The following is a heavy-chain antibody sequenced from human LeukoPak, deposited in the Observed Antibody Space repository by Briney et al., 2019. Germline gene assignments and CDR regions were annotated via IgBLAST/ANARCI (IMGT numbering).Heavy chain of an antibody. CDR3: AKAEGYYDSSGYYFDY. Sequence: GGSLRLSCAASGFTFSSYAMSWVRQAPGKGLEWVSAISGSGGSTYYADSVKGRFTISRDNSKNTLYLQMNSLRAEDTAVYYRAKAEGYYDSSGYYFDYWGQGTLVTVSS. CDR1: GFTFSSYA. J-gene: IGHJ4*02. D-gene: IGHD3-22*01. V-gene: IGHV3-23*01. CDR2: ISGSGGST.